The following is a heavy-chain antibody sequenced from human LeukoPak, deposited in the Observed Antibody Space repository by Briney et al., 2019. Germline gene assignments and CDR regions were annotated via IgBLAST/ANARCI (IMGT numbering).Heavy chain of an antibody. CDR2: INPNRGGT. CDR1: GYTFTGYY. CDR3: ARVPPSGSYFDY. D-gene: IGHD2-15*01. J-gene: IGHJ4*02. V-gene: IGHV1-2*02. Sequence: ASVEVSCKASGYTFTGYYMHWVRQAPGQGLEWMGWINPNRGGTNYAQKFQGRVTMTRDTSISTAYMELSRLRSDDTAVYYCARVPPSGSYFDYWGQGTLVTVSS.